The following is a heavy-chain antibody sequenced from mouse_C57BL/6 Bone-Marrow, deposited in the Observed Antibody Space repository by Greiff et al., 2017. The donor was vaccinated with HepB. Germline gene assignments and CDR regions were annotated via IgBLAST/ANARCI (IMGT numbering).Heavy chain of an antibody. CDR3: ARFYYYGSWYFDV. V-gene: IGHV5-4*03. Sequence: EVKLVESGGGLVKPGGSLKLSCAASGFTFSSYAMSWVRQTPEKRLEWVATISDGGSYTYYPDNVKGRFTISRDNAKNNLYLQMSHLKSEDTAMYYCARFYYYGSWYFDVWGTGTTVTVSS. J-gene: IGHJ1*03. CDR2: ISDGGSYT. CDR1: GFTFSSYA. D-gene: IGHD1-1*01.